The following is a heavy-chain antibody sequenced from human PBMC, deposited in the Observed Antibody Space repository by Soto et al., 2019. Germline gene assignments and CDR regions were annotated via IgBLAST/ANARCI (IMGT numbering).Heavy chain of an antibody. Sequence: PGGSLRLSCVASGFTFSSYSMVWVRQAPGKGLEWISYIFVTSTTIYYADSVKGRFTVSRDNTQNSLFLLMNSLRAEDTAIYYCARDKDWAFDYWGQGTRVTVSS. CDR3: ARDKDWAFDY. J-gene: IGHJ4*02. CDR1: GFTFSSYS. D-gene: IGHD3-9*01. CDR2: IFVTSTTI. V-gene: IGHV3-48*04.